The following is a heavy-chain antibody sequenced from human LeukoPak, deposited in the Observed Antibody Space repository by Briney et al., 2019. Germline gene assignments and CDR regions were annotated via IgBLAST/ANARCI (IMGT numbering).Heavy chain of an antibody. J-gene: IGHJ4*02. D-gene: IGHD2-21*02. CDR2: IRYDGSNK. V-gene: IGHV3-30*02. CDR3: SPAIIGY. CDR1: RFTFSSYG. Sequence: GGSLRLSCAASRFTFSSYGMHWVRQAPGKGLEWVAFIRYDGSNKYYADSVKGRFTISRDNSKNTLYLQMNSLRAEDTAVYYSSPAIIGYWGQGTLVTVSS.